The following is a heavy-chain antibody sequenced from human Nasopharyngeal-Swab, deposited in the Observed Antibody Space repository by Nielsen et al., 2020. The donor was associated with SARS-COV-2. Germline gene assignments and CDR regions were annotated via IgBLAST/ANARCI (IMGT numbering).Heavy chain of an antibody. D-gene: IGHD6-19*01. CDR2: IYYSGST. CDR3: ANQWLGYFDY. Sequence: SETLSLTCTVSGGSISSSSYYWGWIRQPPGKGLEWIGSIYYSGSTYYNPSLKSRVTISVDTSKNQFPLKLSSVTAADTAVYYCANQWLGYFDYWGQGTLVTVSS. CDR1: GGSISSSSYY. V-gene: IGHV4-39*01. J-gene: IGHJ4*02.